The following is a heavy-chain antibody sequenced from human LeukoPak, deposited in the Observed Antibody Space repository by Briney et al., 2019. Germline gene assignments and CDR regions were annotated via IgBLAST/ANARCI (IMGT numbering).Heavy chain of an antibody. Sequence: SQTLSLTCAVSGGSISSGGYSWSWIRQPPGKGLEWIGYIYYSGSTYYNPSLKSRVTISVDTSKNQFSLKLSSVTAADTAVYYCARGNRRGSSVWYNYWGQGTLVTVSS. V-gene: IGHV4-30-4*07. J-gene: IGHJ4*02. D-gene: IGHD6-19*01. CDR3: ARGNRRGSSVWYNY. CDR1: GGSISSGGYS. CDR2: IYYSGST.